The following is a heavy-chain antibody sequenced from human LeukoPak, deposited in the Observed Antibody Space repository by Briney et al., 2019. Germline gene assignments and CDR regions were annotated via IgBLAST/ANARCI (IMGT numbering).Heavy chain of an antibody. CDR2: IYHSGGT. V-gene: IGHV4-4*02. CDR1: GGSISTSNW. J-gene: IGHJ5*02. Sequence: SGTLSLTCAVSGGSISTSNWWSWVRQPPGKGLEWIGEIYHSGGTNYNPSLKSRVTISVDKSKNQFSLKLSSVTAADTAVYYCSSYPHYDFLTGYFEGFDPWGQGTLVTVSS. CDR3: SSYPHYDFLTGYFEGFDP. D-gene: IGHD3-9*01.